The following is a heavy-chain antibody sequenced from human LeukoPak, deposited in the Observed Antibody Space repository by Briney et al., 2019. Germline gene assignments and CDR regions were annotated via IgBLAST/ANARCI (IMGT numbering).Heavy chain of an antibody. CDR3: ARSLSNTVRGVGDY. J-gene: IGHJ4*02. V-gene: IGHV3-74*01. Sequence: GGSLRLSCAASGFTFSSYWMHWVRQVPGKGVVWVSHINNDGSSTSYADSVKGRFTISRDNAKNTLYLQMNSLRVEDTAVYYCARSLSNTVRGVGDYWGQGTLVTVSS. CDR2: INNDGSST. CDR1: GFTFSSYW. D-gene: IGHD3-10*01.